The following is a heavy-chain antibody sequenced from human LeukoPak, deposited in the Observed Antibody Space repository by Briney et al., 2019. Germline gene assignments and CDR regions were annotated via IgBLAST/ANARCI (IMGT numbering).Heavy chain of an antibody. CDR3: ARVRLSGWYGANFDY. V-gene: IGHV4-39*07. D-gene: IGHD6-19*01. J-gene: IGHJ4*02. CDR1: GGSISSSSYY. Sequence: SETLSLTCTVSGGSISSSSYYWGWIRQPPGKGLEWIGSIYYSGSTYYNPSLKSRVTISVDKSKNQFSLKLSSVTAADTAVYYCARVRLSGWYGANFDYWGQGTLVTVSS. CDR2: IYYSGST.